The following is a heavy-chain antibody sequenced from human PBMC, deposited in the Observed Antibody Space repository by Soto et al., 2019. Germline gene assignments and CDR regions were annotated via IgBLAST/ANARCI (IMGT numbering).Heavy chain of an antibody. D-gene: IGHD3-3*01. Sequence: QLQLQESGPGLVKPSETLSLTCTVSGGSISSSSYYWGWIRQPPGKGLEWIGSIYYSGSTYYNPSLQSRVTIAVDTSKNQFSLKLSSVTAADTAVYYCARHGAPYYDFWSGYYTGGGWFDPWGQGTLVTVSS. CDR1: GGSISSSSYY. CDR2: IYYSGST. V-gene: IGHV4-39*01. J-gene: IGHJ5*02. CDR3: ARHGAPYYDFWSGYYTGGGWFDP.